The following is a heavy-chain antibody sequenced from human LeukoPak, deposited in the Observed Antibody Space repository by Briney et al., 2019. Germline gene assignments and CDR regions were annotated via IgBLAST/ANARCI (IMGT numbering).Heavy chain of an antibody. CDR1: GGTFSSYA. J-gene: IGHJ4*02. CDR2: IIPIFGTA. D-gene: IGHD6-13*01. Sequence: GSSVKVSCKASGGTFSSYAISWVRRAPGQGLEWMGGIIPIFGTANYAQKFQGRVTITADKSTSTAYMELSSLRSEDTAVYYCASQYSSSLWYFDYWGQGTLVTVSS. CDR3: ASQYSSSLWYFDY. V-gene: IGHV1-69*06.